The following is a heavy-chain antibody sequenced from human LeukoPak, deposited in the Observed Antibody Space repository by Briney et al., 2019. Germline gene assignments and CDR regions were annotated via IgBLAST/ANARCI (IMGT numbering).Heavy chain of an antibody. CDR3: ARWGSGYNLFDY. Sequence: QPGGSLRLSCAASGFTFDDYAMHWVRQGPGKGLEWVSAISGDGGSTYYADSVKGRFTISRDNSKNSLYLQMNSLRTEDTALYYCARWGSGYNLFDYWGQGILVTVSS. D-gene: IGHD3-3*01. V-gene: IGHV3-43*02. CDR1: GFTFDDYA. J-gene: IGHJ4*02. CDR2: ISGDGGST.